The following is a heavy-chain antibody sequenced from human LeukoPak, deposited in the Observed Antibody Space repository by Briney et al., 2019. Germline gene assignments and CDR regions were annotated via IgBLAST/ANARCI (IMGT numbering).Heavy chain of an antibody. D-gene: IGHD2-15*01. CDR2: ISYDGSNK. V-gene: IGHV3-30*18. J-gene: IGHJ4*02. CDR3: AKDDAQAYCSGGSCYKAILDY. Sequence: GRSLRLSCAASGFTFSSYGMHWVRQAPGKGLEWVAVISYDGSNKYYADSVKGRFTISRDNSKNTLYLQMNSLRAEDTAVYYCAKDDAQAYCSGGSCYKAILDYWSQGTLVTVSS. CDR1: GFTFSSYG.